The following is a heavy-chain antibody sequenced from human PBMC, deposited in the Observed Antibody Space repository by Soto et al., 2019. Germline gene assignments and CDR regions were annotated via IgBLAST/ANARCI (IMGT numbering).Heavy chain of an antibody. Sequence: SETLSLTCTVSGGSISSYYWSWIRQPPGKGLEWIGYIYYSGSTNYNPSLKSRVTISVDTSKNQFSLKLSSVTAADTAAYYCARDTPRYYYGSGSYYNIGYYYYYGMDVWGQGTTVTVSS. V-gene: IGHV4-59*01. CDR3: ARDTPRYYYGSGSYYNIGYYYYYGMDV. CDR1: GGSISSYY. D-gene: IGHD3-10*01. J-gene: IGHJ6*02. CDR2: IYYSGST.